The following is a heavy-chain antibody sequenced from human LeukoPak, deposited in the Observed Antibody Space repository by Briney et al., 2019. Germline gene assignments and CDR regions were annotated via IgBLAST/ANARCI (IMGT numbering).Heavy chain of an antibody. J-gene: IGHJ4*02. CDR2: IIPIFGTA. D-gene: IGHD5-24*01. V-gene: IGHV1-69*13. CDR1: GGTFSSYA. Sequence: SVKVSCKASGGTFSSYAISWVRQAPGQGLEWMGGIIPIFGTANYAQKFQGRVTITADESTSTAYMELSSLRSEDTAVYYCATLRRDGYNGFDYWGQGTLVTVSS. CDR3: ATLRRDGYNGFDY.